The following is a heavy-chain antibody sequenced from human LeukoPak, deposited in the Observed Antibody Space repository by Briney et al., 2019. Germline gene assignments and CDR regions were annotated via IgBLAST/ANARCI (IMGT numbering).Heavy chain of an antibody. J-gene: IGHJ3*02. V-gene: IGHV4-59*08. Sequence: SQTLSLTCTVSGGSISSYYWSWIRQPPGKGLEWIGFIYYSGSTNYNPSLKSRVTISVDTSKNQFSLNLSSVTAADTAVYYCARLTDLGLPDAFDIWGRGTLVTVSS. CDR2: IYYSGST. D-gene: IGHD4/OR15-4a*01. CDR3: ARLTDLGLPDAFDI. CDR1: GGSISSYY.